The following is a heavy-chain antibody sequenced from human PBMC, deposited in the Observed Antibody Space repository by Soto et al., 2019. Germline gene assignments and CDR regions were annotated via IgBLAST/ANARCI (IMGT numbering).Heavy chain of an antibody. D-gene: IGHD3-3*01. J-gene: IGHJ6*02. CDR2: IYYSGST. V-gene: IGHV4-59*02. Sequence: SETLSLTCAVYGGSVNGYYWNWIRQPPGKGLGWIGYIYYSGSTNYNPSLKSRVTISVDTSKNQFSLKLSSVTAADTAVYYCARGGRRFDYDFWSGYPTAYYYYGMDVWGQGTTVTVSS. CDR3: ARGGRRFDYDFWSGYPTAYYYYGMDV. CDR1: GGSVNGYY.